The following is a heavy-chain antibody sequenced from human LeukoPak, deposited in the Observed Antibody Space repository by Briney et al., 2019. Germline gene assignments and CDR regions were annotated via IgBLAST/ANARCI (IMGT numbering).Heavy chain of an antibody. CDR1: GGSFSGYY. CDR3: ARVYSSSSPGGYNWFDP. D-gene: IGHD6-13*01. V-gene: IGHV4-34*01. CDR2: INHSGST. J-gene: IGHJ5*02. Sequence: SETLSLTCAVYGGSFSGYYWSWIRQPPGKGLEWIGEINHSGSTNYNPSLKSRVTISVDTSKTQFSLKLSSVTAADTAVYYCARVYSSSSPGGYNWFDPWGQGTLVTVSS.